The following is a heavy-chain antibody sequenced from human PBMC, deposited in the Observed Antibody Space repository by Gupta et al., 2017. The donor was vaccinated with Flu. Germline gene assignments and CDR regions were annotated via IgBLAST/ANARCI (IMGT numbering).Heavy chain of an antibody. CDR2: ISWNSGSI. D-gene: IGHD3-3*01. J-gene: IGHJ4*02. V-gene: IGHV3-9*01. CDR3: AKDVTIFGVVITQIDY. CDR1: YA. Sequence: YAMHWVRQAPGKGLEWVSGISWNSGSIGYADSVKGRFTISRDNTKNSLYLQMNSLRAEDTALYYCAKDVTIFGVVITQIDYWGQGTLVTVSS.